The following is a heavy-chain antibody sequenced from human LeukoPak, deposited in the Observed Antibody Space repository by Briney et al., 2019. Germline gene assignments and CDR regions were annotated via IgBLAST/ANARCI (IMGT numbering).Heavy chain of an antibody. Sequence: GGSLRLSCAASGFTFSSYAMHWVRQAPGKGLEWVAVISYDGSNKYYAGSVKGRFTISRDNSKNTLYLQMNSLRAEDTAVYYCAREHRFWELVLGAFDYWGQGTLVTVSS. CDR3: AREHRFWELVLGAFDY. J-gene: IGHJ4*02. D-gene: IGHD1-26*01. CDR2: ISYDGSNK. CDR1: GFTFSSYA. V-gene: IGHV3-30-3*01.